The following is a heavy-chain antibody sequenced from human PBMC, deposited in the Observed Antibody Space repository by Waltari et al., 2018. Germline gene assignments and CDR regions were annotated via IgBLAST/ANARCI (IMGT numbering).Heavy chain of an antibody. Sequence: EVQLVQSGAEVKKPGATVKISCKASGYTFTDYYMHWVQPAHGKGLEWMGRVDPEDGETIYAEKFQGRVTITADTSTDTAYMELSSLRSEDTAVYYCATPGDFWSGPHDAFDIWGQGTMVTVSS. CDR2: VDPEDGET. J-gene: IGHJ3*02. CDR3: ATPGDFWSGPHDAFDI. D-gene: IGHD3-3*01. V-gene: IGHV1-69-2*01. CDR1: GYTFTDYY.